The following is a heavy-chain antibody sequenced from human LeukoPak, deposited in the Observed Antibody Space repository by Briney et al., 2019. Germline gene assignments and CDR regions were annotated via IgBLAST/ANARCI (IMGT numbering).Heavy chain of an antibody. V-gene: IGHV4-4*07. Sequence: SSETLSLTCTVSGGSISSYYWSWIRQPAGKGLEWIGRIYTSGSTNYNPSLKSRVTMSIDTSKNQFSLKLTSVTAADTAVYYCARTSGYSSSWHGIVYAFDIWGQGTMVTVSS. CDR2: IYTSGST. J-gene: IGHJ3*02. CDR3: ARTSGYSSSWHGIVYAFDI. CDR1: GGSISSYY. D-gene: IGHD6-13*01.